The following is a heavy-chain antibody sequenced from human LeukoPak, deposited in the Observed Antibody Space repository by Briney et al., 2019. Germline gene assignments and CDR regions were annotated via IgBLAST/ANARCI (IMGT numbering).Heavy chain of an antibody. D-gene: IGHD5-24*01. J-gene: IGHJ5*02. CDR1: GFTFSSYG. CDR3: AKGGAGWP. Sequence: PGRSLRLSCAASGFTFSSYGMHWVRQAPGKGLEWVAFIRYDGSDKNYADSVKGRFTISRDNSKNTLYLQMISLRPEDTAVYYCAKGGAGWPWGQGTLVTVSS. CDR2: IRYDGSDK. V-gene: IGHV3-30*02.